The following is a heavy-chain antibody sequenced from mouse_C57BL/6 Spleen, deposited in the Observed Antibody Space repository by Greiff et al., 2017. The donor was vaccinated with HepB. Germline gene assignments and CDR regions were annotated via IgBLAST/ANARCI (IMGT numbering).Heavy chain of an antibody. CDR2: IRLKSDNYAT. Sequence: EVKLEESGGGLVQPGGSMKLSCVASGFTFSNYWMNWVRQSPEKGLEWVAQIRLKSDNYATHYAESVKGRFTISRDDSKSSVYLQMNNLRAEDTGIYYCTNDYRFAYWGQGTLVTVSA. V-gene: IGHV6-3*01. CDR1: GFTFSNYW. J-gene: IGHJ3*01. CDR3: TNDYRFAY. D-gene: IGHD2-4*01.